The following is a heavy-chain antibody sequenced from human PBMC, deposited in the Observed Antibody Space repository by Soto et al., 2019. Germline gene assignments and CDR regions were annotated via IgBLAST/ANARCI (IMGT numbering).Heavy chain of an antibody. CDR1: GFSLSTSGVG. J-gene: IGHJ5*02. D-gene: IGHD3-9*01. Sequence: QITLKESGPTLVKPTQTLTLTCTFSGFSLSTSGVGVGWIRQPPGKALEWLALIYWDDDKRYSPSLKSRLTTTKXXSXNXXVLTMTTMAPVHTTTYYCANTYYDILTGPDNWFDPWGQGTLVTDSS. CDR3: ANTYYDILTGPDNWFDP. CDR2: IYWDDDK. V-gene: IGHV2-5*02.